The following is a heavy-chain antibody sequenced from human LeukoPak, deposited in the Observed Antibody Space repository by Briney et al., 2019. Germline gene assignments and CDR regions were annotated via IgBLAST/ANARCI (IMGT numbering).Heavy chain of an antibody. J-gene: IGHJ3*02. CDR1: GFTFSSYW. Sequence: GGSLRLSCAASGFTFSSYWMSWVRQASGKGLEWVANIKQDGSEKYYVDSVKGRFTISRDNAKNSLYLQMNSLRAEDTAVYYCARDAALRYNWNDGVFDIWGQGTMVTVSS. CDR2: IKQDGSEK. V-gene: IGHV3-7*01. CDR3: ARDAALRYNWNDGVFDI. D-gene: IGHD1-20*01.